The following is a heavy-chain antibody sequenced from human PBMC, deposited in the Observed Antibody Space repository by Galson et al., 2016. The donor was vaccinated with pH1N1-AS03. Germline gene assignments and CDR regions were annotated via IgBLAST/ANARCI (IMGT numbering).Heavy chain of an antibody. D-gene: IGHD3-22*01. J-gene: IGHJ4*02. CDR3: ARTNYYHSSGDY. CDR1: GFTVSNSY. Sequence: SLRLSCAASGFTVSNSYLSWVRQAPGKGLEWVSIIYNDDTTYYADSLKGRFTISRDNSKNTLYLQMNSLRAEDTAVYYCARTNYYHSSGDYWGQGTLVTVSS. CDR2: IYNDDTT. V-gene: IGHV3-53*01.